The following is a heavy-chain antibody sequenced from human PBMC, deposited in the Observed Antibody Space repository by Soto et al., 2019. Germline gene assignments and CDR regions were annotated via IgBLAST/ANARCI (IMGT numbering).Heavy chain of an antibody. J-gene: IGHJ1*01. D-gene: IGHD3-3*01. V-gene: IGHV2-5*01. CDR2: ISWNDDK. CDR3: AHTTYYDFWSGYYSFAEYFQH. Sequence: QITLKESSPTLVKPTQTLTLTCTFSGFSLSTSGVGVGWIRQPPGKALEWLALISWNDDKRYSPSLKSRLTITKDTSKNQVVLTMTNMDPVDTATYYCAHTTYYDFWSGYYSFAEYFQHWGQGTLVTVSS. CDR1: GFSLSTSGVG.